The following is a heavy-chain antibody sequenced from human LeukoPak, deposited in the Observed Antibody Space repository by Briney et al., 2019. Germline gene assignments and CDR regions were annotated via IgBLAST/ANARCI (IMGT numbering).Heavy chain of an antibody. CDR3: VYGDYDY. J-gene: IGHJ4*02. V-gene: IGHV3-48*03. CDR2: ISSSGSTI. CDR1: GFTFSSYE. Sequence: GGSLRLSCAASGFTFSSYEMNWVRQAPGKGLEWVSYISSSGSTIYYADSVKGRFTISRDNSKNMLYVQTNSLRAEDTAVYFCVYGDYDYWGQGTLVTVSS. D-gene: IGHD4-17*01.